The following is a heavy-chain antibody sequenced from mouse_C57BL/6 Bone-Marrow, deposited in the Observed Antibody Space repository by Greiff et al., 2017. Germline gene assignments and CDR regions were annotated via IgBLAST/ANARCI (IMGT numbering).Heavy chain of an antibody. Sequence: VQLQQSGAELVKPGASLKLSCTASGFNINDYYMPWVKQRPEQGLEWIGRIDTEDGDTKYAPKFQGKATIPADTSSNTPYLQISSLPSAATADYYCTRRDWYLDVWGTGTTVTVSS. V-gene: IGHV14-2*01. CDR3: TRRDWYLDV. CDR2: IDTEDGDT. J-gene: IGHJ1*03. CDR1: GFNINDYY.